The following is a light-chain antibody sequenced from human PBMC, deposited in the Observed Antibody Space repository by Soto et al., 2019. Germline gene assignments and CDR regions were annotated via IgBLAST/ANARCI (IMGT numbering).Light chain of an antibody. CDR2: KAS. CDR1: QNINNY. V-gene: IGKV1-6*01. Sequence: IQMTQSPSSLSASVLDRVTITFQASQNINNYLNWYQQKPGRAPKLLIYKASTLQSGVPPRFSGSGSGTDFTLAISSLQPEDSATYYCLQDINYPWTFGQGTKVDIK. J-gene: IGKJ1*01. CDR3: LQDINYPWT.